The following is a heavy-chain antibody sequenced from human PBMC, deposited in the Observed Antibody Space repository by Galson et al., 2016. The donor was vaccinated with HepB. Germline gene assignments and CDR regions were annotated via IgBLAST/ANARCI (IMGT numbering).Heavy chain of an antibody. CDR1: GLTFSRFW. V-gene: IGHV3-7*04. Sequence: SLRLSCAASGLTFSRFWMTWDRQAPGKGLEWVANINQDGSEKHYLDSVRGRFTISRDNAKNSLYLQMNSLRAEDTAVYFCARAYQYTLDYWGQGTLVTVSS. J-gene: IGHJ4*02. D-gene: IGHD1-1*01. CDR3: ARAYQYTLDY. CDR2: INQDGSEK.